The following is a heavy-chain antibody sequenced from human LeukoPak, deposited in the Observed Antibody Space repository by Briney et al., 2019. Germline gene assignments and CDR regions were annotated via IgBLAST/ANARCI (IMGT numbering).Heavy chain of an antibody. CDR3: ARGQGWAAAQATDY. J-gene: IGHJ4*02. Sequence: GASVKVSCKASGYTFTGYYMHWVRQAPGQGLEWMGWINPNSGGTNYAQKFQGRVTMTRDMSISTAYMELSRLRSDDTAVYYCARGQGWAAAQATDYWGQGTLVTVSS. CDR1: GYTFTGYY. CDR2: INPNSGGT. D-gene: IGHD6-13*01. V-gene: IGHV1-2*02.